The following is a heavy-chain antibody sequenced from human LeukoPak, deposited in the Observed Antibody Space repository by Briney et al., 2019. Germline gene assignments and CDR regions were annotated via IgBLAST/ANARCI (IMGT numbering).Heavy chain of an antibody. Sequence: ASVKVSCKASGYTFTSYGISWVRQAPGQALEWMGWISAYNGNTNYAQKLQGRVTITTDTSTSTAYMELRSLSSDDTAVYNCASTGSHIAAWGNYFDYWGQGTLVTVSS. V-gene: IGHV1-18*01. CDR3: ASTGSHIAAWGNYFDY. J-gene: IGHJ4*02. CDR1: GYTFTSYG. CDR2: ISAYNGNT. D-gene: IGHD6-13*01.